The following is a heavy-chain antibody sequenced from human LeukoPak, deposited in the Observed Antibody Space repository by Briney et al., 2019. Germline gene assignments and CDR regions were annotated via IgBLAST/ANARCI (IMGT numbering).Heavy chain of an antibody. CDR3: ARQEWGSGWYSAKMYNWFDP. D-gene: IGHD6-19*01. Sequence: PSETLSLTCTVSGGSISSGGYYWNWIRQPPGKGLEWIGYIYHTGSTQYNPSLKSRVIISLDRSRDHFSLKSRSVTAADTAVYYCARQEWGSGWYSAKMYNWFDPWGQGTLVTVSS. J-gene: IGHJ5*02. CDR2: IYHTGST. CDR1: GGSISSGGYY. V-gene: IGHV4-30-2*01.